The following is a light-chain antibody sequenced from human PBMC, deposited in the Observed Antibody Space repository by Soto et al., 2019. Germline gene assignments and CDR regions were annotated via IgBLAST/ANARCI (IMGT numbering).Light chain of an antibody. Sequence: DIVLTQSPATLSLSPGERATLSCRASQSVSSYLAWYQQRPGHVPRLLIYDASKRATGIPARFSASGSGTDFPLTISSLETADFAISFCQQRSNWPPMYTFGQGTKLEIK. V-gene: IGKV3-11*01. CDR1: QSVSSY. CDR2: DAS. CDR3: QQRSNWPPMYT. J-gene: IGKJ2*01.